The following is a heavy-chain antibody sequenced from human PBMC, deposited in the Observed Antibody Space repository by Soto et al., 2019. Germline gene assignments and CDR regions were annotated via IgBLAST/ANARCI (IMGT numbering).Heavy chain of an antibody. CDR1: GGTFSSYA. Sequence: QVQLVQSGAEVKKPGSSVKVSCKASGGTFSSYAISWVRQAPGQGLEWMGGIIPIFGTANYAQKFQGRVTITADESTSTAYMELSSLRSEDTAVYYCARDSVGAAMVQNWYFDLWGRGTLVTVSS. V-gene: IGHV1-69*01. CDR3: ARDSVGAAMVQNWYFDL. CDR2: IIPIFGTA. D-gene: IGHD5-18*01. J-gene: IGHJ2*01.